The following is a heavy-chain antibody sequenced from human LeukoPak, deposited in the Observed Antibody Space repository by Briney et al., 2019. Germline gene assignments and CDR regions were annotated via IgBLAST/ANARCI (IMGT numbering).Heavy chain of an antibody. J-gene: IGHJ4*02. Sequence: NPGGSLRLSCAASGFTFSDYYMSWIRQAPGKGLEWVSYISSSGNSISYADSVKGRFTISRDNAKNSLYLQMNSLRAEDTAVYYCARADDSSSGYFDYWGQGTLVTVSS. CDR1: GFTFSDYY. V-gene: IGHV3-11*04. CDR3: ARADDSSSGYFDY. D-gene: IGHD6-6*01. CDR2: ISSSGNSI.